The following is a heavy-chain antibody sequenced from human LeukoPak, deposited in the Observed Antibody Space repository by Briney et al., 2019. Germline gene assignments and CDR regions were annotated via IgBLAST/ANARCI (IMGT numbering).Heavy chain of an antibody. CDR2: ISSSSSYI. Sequence: GGSLRLSCAASGFTFSSYSMNWVRQAPGKGLEWVSSISSSSSYIYYADSVKGRFTISRDNAKNSLYLQMNSLRAEDTAVYYCAREHYYDSSGQTADYWGQGTLVTVSS. J-gene: IGHJ4*02. CDR3: AREHYYDSSGQTADY. D-gene: IGHD3-22*01. CDR1: GFTFSSYS. V-gene: IGHV3-21*01.